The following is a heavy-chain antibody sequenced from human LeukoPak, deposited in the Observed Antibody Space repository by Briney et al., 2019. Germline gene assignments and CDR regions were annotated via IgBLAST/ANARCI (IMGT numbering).Heavy chain of an antibody. V-gene: IGHV1-8*01. CDR2: MNPNSGNT. CDR1: GYTFTSYD. J-gene: IGHJ6*03. D-gene: IGHD3-10*01. CDR3: ATRRAVRGKKTNYYYYYMDV. Sequence: GASVKVSCKASGYTFTSYDINWVRQATGQGLEWMRWMNPNSGNTGYAQKFQGRVTMTRNTSISTAYMDLSSLRSEDTAVYYCATRRAVRGKKTNYYYYYMDVWGKGTTVTVSS.